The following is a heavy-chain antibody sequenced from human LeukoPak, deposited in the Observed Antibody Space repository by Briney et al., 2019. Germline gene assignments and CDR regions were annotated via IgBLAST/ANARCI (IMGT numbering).Heavy chain of an antibody. D-gene: IGHD3-22*01. V-gene: IGHV1-2*02. J-gene: IGHJ4*02. CDR3: ARAVVDSSGYLDY. Sequence: ASVKVSCKASAYTFTGYYMHWVRQAPGQGLEWMGWINPNSGVTNYAQKFQARVTMTRDTSISTAYMELSRLRSDDTAVYYCARAVVDSSGYLDYWGQGTLVTVSS. CDR2: INPNSGVT. CDR1: AYTFTGYY.